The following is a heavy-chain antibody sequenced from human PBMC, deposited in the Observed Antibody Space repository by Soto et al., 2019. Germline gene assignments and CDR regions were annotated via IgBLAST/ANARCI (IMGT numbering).Heavy chain of an antibody. V-gene: IGHV4-59*01. CDR1: GDSISSYF. Sequence: SETLSLTCPVSGDSISSYFWSWIRPPPGKGLEWIGCVYHSGSTNYSPSLKRRVSISVDTSKNQFSLGLTSVTAADTAVYYCARTYSSSYSRYPVYYGMDVWGQGTTVTVSS. J-gene: IGHJ6*02. CDR3: ARTYSSSYSRYPVYYGMDV. CDR2: VYHSGST. D-gene: IGHD3-22*01.